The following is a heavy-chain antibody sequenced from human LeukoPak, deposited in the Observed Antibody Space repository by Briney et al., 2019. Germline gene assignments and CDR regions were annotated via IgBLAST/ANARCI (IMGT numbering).Heavy chain of an antibody. J-gene: IGHJ5*02. D-gene: IGHD1-26*01. CDR1: GGSISSSSYY. CDR2: IYYSGST. Sequence: SETLSLTCTVSGGSISSSSYYWGWIRQPPGKGLEWIGSIYYSGSTYYNPSLKSRVTISVDTSKNQFSLKLSSVTAADTAAYYCARDRREPLLVNWFDPWGQGTLVTVSS. V-gene: IGHV4-39*07. CDR3: ARDRREPLLVNWFDP.